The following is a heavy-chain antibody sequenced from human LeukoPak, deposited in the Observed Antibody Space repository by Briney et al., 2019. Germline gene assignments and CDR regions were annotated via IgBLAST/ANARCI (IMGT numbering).Heavy chain of an antibody. CDR1: GYSFTSYW. J-gene: IGHJ4*02. CDR2: IYPGDSDT. D-gene: IGHD3-22*01. Sequence: GESLKISCKGSGYSFTSYWIGWVRQMPGKGLEWMGIIYPGDSDTRYSPSFQGQVTISADKSISTAYLQWSSLKAPDTAMYYCARHLRSSYDSSGYMPPGFDYWGQGTLVTVSS. CDR3: ARHLRSSYDSSGYMPPGFDY. V-gene: IGHV5-51*01.